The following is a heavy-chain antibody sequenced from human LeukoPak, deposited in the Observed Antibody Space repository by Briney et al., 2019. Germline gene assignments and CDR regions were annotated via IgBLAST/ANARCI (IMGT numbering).Heavy chain of an antibody. CDR1: GYTFTSYY. J-gene: IGHJ3*02. CDR2: INPSGGST. CDR3: AREVVLVRGAGFDI. Sequence: ASVKVSCKASGYTFTSYYMHWVRQAPGQGLEWMGIINPSGGSTSYAQKFQGRVTITRDTSTNTLYMELSSLRSEDTAVYYCAREVVLVRGAGFDIWARETIVSVSS. D-gene: IGHD2-8*02. V-gene: IGHV1-46*01.